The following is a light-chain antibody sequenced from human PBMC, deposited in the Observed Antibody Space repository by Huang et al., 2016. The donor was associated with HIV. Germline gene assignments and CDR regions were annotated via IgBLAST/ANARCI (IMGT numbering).Light chain of an antibody. V-gene: IGKV3-11*01. CDR2: EAS. J-gene: IGKJ1*01. CDR1: QSVDYY. CDR3: HRRSSWPWT. Sequence: EIVLTQSPATLSLSPGARATLSCRASQSVDYYLAWYQQKPGQAPGLLVYEASKRACGIPARFSGSGSETDFTLTISSLEPEDFAVYYCHRRSSWPWTFGQGTKVEI.